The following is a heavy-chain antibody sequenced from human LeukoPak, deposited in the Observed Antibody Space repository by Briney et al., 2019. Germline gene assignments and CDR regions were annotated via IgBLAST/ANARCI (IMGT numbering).Heavy chain of an antibody. CDR1: GFTFSTYW. J-gene: IGHJ4*02. V-gene: IGHV3-74*03. Sequence: PGGSLRLSCAVSGFTFSTYWMHWVRQAPGKGLVWVSRISSDGSRTTYTDSVKGRFTISRDNGNNTLYLEMNSLTAEDTAVYYCARSPSCGGDCSWGQGTLVTVSS. CDR3: ARSPSCGGDCS. D-gene: IGHD2-21*02. CDR2: ISSDGSRT.